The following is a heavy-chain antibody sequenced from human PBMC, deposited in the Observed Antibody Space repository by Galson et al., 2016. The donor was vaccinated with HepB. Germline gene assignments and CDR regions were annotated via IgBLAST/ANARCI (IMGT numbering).Heavy chain of an antibody. CDR1: GYTFTDYY. D-gene: IGHD2-15*01. Sequence: QSGAEVKKPGESLRISCKASGYTFTDYYIHWVRQAPGQGLEWMGWINPNSGGTSYGQHFQGWVTMTRDTSISTAYLELSRLRSDDTAVYYCPRATRLPHHYYSGMDVWGQGTTVTVS. J-gene: IGHJ6*02. CDR2: INPNSGGT. CDR3: PRATRLPHHYYSGMDV. V-gene: IGHV1-2*04.